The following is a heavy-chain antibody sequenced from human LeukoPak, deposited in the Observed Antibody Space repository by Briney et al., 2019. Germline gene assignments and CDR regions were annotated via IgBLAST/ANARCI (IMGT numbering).Heavy chain of an antibody. Sequence: SDTLSFTCTVSGCSITSYYWSWIRQPQGKGLEWIGYIYYSGSTNYYHSLKSRVTISVDTSKNQFSLKLSSVTAADTAVYYCARVQGLWFGELFYFDYWGQGTLVTVSS. V-gene: IGHV4-59*07. CDR1: GCSITSYY. D-gene: IGHD3-10*01. J-gene: IGHJ4*02. CDR2: IYYSGST. CDR3: ARVQGLWFGELFYFDY.